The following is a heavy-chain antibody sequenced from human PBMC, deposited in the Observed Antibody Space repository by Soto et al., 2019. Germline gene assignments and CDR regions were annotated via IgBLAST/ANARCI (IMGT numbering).Heavy chain of an antibody. CDR2: MNPNSGNT. V-gene: IGHV1-8*01. CDR1: GYTFTSYD. Sequence: QVQLVQSGAEVKKPGASVKVSCKASGYTFTSYDINWVRQATGQGLEWMGWMNPNSGNTGYAQKFQGRVTMTKNTSISTAYMALSSVRSEDTAGYYCASSLEPFDPWGQGTLVTVSS. D-gene: IGHD3-3*01. CDR3: ASSLEPFDP. J-gene: IGHJ5*02.